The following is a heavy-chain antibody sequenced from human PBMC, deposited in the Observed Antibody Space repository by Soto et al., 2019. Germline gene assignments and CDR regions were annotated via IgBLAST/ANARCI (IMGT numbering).Heavy chain of an antibody. J-gene: IGHJ6*03. CDR3: ARISVASRYMDV. CDR2: FYYSGST. D-gene: IGHD5-12*01. Sequence: SETLSLTCTVSGGSISSSSYYWGWIRQSPGKGLEWIGSFYYSGSTYYSPSLKSRVTISGDMSKKQISLRLSSVTAADTAVYYCARISVASRYMDVWGKGTTVTVSS. V-gene: IGHV4-39*01. CDR1: GGSISSSSYY.